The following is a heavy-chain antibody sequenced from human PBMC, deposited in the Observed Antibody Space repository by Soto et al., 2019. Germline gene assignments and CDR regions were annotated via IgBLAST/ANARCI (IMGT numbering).Heavy chain of an antibody. J-gene: IGHJ6*03. CDR3: ARSTGGPYYYDIAV. CDR1: GDGFSNYW. Sequence: PGDSLKISCKASGDGFSNYWIGWVRQMPGKGLEWMGVIYPHDSATKNSPSLQGQVTISVDKSLSTVYLQWSSLRASDAAMYFCARSTGGPYYYDIAVWGKGTTVPDSS. V-gene: IGHV5-51*01. D-gene: IGHD3-10*01. CDR2: IYPHDSAT.